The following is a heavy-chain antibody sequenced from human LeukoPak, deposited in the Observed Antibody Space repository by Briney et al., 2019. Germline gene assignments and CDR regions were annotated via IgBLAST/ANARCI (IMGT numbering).Heavy chain of an antibody. CDR3: ARGPGYGDYSLPFEY. D-gene: IGHD4-17*01. CDR2: INHSGST. V-gene: IGHV4-34*01. Sequence: SETLSLTCAVSGGSFSGYYWSWTRQPPGKGLEWIGEINHSGSTNYNPSLKSRVTISVDTSKNQFSLKLSSVTAADTAVYYCARGPGYGDYSLPFEYWGQGTLVTVSS. CDR1: GGSFSGYY. J-gene: IGHJ4*02.